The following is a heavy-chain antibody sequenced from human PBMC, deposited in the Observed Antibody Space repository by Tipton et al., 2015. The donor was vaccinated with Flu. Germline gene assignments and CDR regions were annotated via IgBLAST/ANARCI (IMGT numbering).Heavy chain of an antibody. CDR3: ARRDFSNYVSDPKSCFDP. CDR1: GDSIRSTYY. D-gene: IGHD4-11*01. V-gene: IGHV4-38-2*02. Sequence: LRLSCTVSGDSIRSTYYWAWIRQPPGRGLEWIGNINHNGNTYHNPSLKSRVIISVDTSRNQFSLKLSSVTAADTAVYYCARRDFSNYVSDPKSCFDPWGQGILVTVSS. J-gene: IGHJ5*02. CDR2: INHNGNT.